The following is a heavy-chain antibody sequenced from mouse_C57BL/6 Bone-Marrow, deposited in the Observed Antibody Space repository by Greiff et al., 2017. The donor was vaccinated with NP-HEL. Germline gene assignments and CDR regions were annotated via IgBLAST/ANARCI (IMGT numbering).Heavy chain of an antibody. Sequence: EVMLVESGGDLVKPGGSLKLSCAASGFTFSSYGMSWVRQTPDKRLEWVATISSGGSYTYYLDSVKGRFTISRDNAKNTLYLQMSSLKSEDTAMYYCARVGSSGYPWFAYWGQGTLVTVSA. J-gene: IGHJ3*01. V-gene: IGHV5-6*01. D-gene: IGHD3-2*02. CDR3: ARVGSSGYPWFAY. CDR1: GFTFSSYG. CDR2: ISSGGSYT.